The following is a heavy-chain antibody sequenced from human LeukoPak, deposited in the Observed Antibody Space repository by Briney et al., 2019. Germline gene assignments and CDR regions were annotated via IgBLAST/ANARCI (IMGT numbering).Heavy chain of an antibody. J-gene: IGHJ4*02. V-gene: IGHV1-2*02. Sequence: ASVKVSCKASGYTFTGYYMHWVRQAPGQGLEWMGGINPNSGGTNYAQKFQGRVTMTRNTSISTAYMELSRLRSDDTAVYYCAKGFYDSSAIIGSWGQETLVTVSS. CDR3: AKGFYDSSAIIGS. CDR2: INPNSGGT. D-gene: IGHD3-22*01. CDR1: GYTFTGYY.